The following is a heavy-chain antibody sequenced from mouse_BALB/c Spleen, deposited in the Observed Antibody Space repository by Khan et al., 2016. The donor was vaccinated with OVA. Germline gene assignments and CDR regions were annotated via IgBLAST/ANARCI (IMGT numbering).Heavy chain of an antibody. CDR2: IWAGGST. D-gene: IGHD1-3*01. CDR3: ARAVYNGAWFAY. Sequence: VQLQESGPGLVAPSQTLSITCTVSGFSLSNYGVHWVRQPPGRGLEWLGVIWAGGSTNHNSALMSRLSISQDDSKSQVFLKMNSLQTDDTAMYYCARAVYNGAWFAYWGQGTLVTVSA. J-gene: IGHJ3*01. V-gene: IGHV2-9*02. CDR1: GFSLSNYG.